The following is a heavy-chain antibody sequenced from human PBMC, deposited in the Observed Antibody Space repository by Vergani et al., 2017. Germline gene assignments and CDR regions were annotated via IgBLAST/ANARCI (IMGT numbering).Heavy chain of an antibody. D-gene: IGHD2/OR15-2a*01. CDR1: GGSIRSGDYF. Sequence: QVRLQESGPGLVKPSQTLSLTCTVSGGSIRSGDYFWSWIRQPPGKGLEDIGYNFYSGSTYYNPYLKSPVTISMDTSMNQFTLKLSSVTASDTAVYSCAAFLRPWGPYYPHFTAVWGKGTTVTVSS. V-gene: IGHV4-30-4*01. CDR3: AAFLRPWGPYYPHFTAV. J-gene: IGHJ6*03. CDR2: NFYSGST.